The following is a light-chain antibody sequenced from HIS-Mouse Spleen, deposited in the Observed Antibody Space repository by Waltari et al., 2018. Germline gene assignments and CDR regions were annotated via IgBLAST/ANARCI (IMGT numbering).Light chain of an antibody. V-gene: IGLV3-10*01. CDR2: EDR. Sequence: SYELTQPPSVSVSPGQTARLTCSGDALPNHSASWYQQKSGQARVLVLYEDRKRPPGFPKRVSGSSSGTMATVTISGAQVEDEADYYCDATDSSGNHRVFGGGTKLTVL. CDR3: DATDSSGNHRV. CDR1: ALPNHS. J-gene: IGLJ2*01.